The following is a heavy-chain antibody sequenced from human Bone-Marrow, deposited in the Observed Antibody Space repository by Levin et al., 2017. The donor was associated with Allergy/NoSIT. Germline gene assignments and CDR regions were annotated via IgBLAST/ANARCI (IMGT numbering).Heavy chain of an antibody. CDR3: ARTRVGWSGNYYYYYYGMDV. CDR2: ISYDGSNK. CDR1: GFTFSSYA. D-gene: IGHD3-3*01. Sequence: GGSLRLSCAASGFTFSSYAMHWVRQAPGKGLEWVAVISYDGSNKYYADSVKGRFTISRDNSKNTLYLQMNSLRAEDTAVYYCARTRVGWSGNYYYYYYGMDVWGQGTTVTVSS. V-gene: IGHV3-30-3*01. J-gene: IGHJ6*02.